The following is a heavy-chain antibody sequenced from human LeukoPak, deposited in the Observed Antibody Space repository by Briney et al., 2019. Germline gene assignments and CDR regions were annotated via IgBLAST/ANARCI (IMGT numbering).Heavy chain of an antibody. J-gene: IGHJ4*02. D-gene: IGHD3-16*02. CDR3: ARTSLSACDY. V-gene: IGHV1-3*01. CDR2: INVGNGNT. CDR1: GYTFTMFG. Sequence: ASVKVSCKASGYTFTMFGIHWVGQAPGQRPEWMGWINVGNGNTKYSQKFQDRVTIARETSASTAYMELNSLTFEDTAVYYCARTSLSACDYWGQGTLVTVSS.